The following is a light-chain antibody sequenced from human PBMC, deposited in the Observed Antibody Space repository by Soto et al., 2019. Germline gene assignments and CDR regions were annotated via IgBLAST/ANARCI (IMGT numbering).Light chain of an antibody. J-gene: IGKJ5*01. CDR1: QSVSSY. V-gene: IGKV3-11*01. CDR2: DAS. Sequence: QAPATLSLSPGEIAALSSISSQSVSSYLAWYQQKPGQAPRLLIYDASNRATGIPARFSGSGSGTDFTLTISSLEPEDFAVYYCQQRSNWPPITFGQGTRLENK. CDR3: QQRSNWPPIT.